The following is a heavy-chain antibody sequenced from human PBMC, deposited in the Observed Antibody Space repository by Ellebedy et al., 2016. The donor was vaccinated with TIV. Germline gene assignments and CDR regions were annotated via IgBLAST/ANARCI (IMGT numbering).Heavy chain of an antibody. CDR1: GYTFTSYD. V-gene: IGHV1-8*01. D-gene: IGHD2-2*01. CDR2: INPNSGNT. Sequence: ASVKVSCXASGYTFTSYDINWVRQATGQGLEWMGWINPNSGNTGYAQKFQGRVTMTRNTSISTAYMELSSLRSEDTAVYYCARIPAAYAVYYYYYYMDVWGKGTTVTVSS. J-gene: IGHJ6*03. CDR3: ARIPAAYAVYYYYYYMDV.